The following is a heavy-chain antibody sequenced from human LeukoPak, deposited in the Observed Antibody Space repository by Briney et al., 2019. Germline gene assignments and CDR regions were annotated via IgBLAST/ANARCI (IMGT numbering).Heavy chain of an antibody. CDR3: ATLEGSPDYDSSGYLNY. Sequence: SVKVSCKASGGTFSSYAISWVRQAPGQGLEWMGGIIPIFGTAIYAQKFQGRVTMTEDTSTDTAYMELSSLRSEDTAVYYCATLEGSPDYDSSGYLNYWGQGTLVTVSS. D-gene: IGHD3-22*01. CDR1: GGTFSSYA. CDR2: IIPIFGTA. J-gene: IGHJ4*02. V-gene: IGHV1-69*06.